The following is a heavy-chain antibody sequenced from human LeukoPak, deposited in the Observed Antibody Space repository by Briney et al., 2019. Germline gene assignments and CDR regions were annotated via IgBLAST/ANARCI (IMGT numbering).Heavy chain of an antibody. CDR3: AKDERYYDSSGYYSGYFQH. CDR1: GFTFSSYA. CDR2: ISGSGGST. V-gene: IGHV3-23*01. D-gene: IGHD3-22*01. J-gene: IGHJ1*01. Sequence: GGSLRLSCAASGFTFSSYAMSWVRQAPGKGLEWVSAISGSGGSTYYADSVKGRFTISRDNSKNTLYLQMDSLRAEDTAVYYCAKDERYYDSSGYYSGYFQHWGQGTLVTVSS.